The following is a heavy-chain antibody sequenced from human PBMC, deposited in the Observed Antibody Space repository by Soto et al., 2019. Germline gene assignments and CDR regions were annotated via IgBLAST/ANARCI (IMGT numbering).Heavy chain of an antibody. CDR3: ARMGPVGVAANYYGMDV. CDR2: IWYDGSNK. Sequence: QVQLVESGGGVVQPGRSLRLSCAASGFTFSSYGMYWVRQAPGKGLEWVTVIWYDGSNKYYADSVKGRFTISRDNSKNTLYLQRNTLRADDTAVYYWARMGPVGVAANYYGMDVWGQGTTVTVSS. V-gene: IGHV3-33*01. D-gene: IGHD2-15*01. CDR1: GFTFSSYG. J-gene: IGHJ6*02.